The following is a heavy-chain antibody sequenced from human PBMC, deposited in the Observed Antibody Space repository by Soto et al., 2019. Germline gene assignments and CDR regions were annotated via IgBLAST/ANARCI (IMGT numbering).Heavy chain of an antibody. CDR2: INHSGST. D-gene: IGHD3-3*01. J-gene: IGHJ6*02. CDR3: ARDPRTFFGVVIITYYGIDV. CDR1: GGSISSYY. V-gene: IGHV4-59*12. Sequence: LSLTCTVSGGSISSYYWSWIRQPPGKGLEWIGEINHSGSTNYNPSLKSRVTISVDTSKNQFSLKLSSVTAADTAVYYCARDPRTFFGVVIITYYGIDVWGQGTTVTVSS.